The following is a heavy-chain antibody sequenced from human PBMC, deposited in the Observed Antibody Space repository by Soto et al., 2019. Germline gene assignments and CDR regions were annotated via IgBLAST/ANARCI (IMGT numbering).Heavy chain of an antibody. CDR3: ATRGTQGRWLEFADY. CDR2: IIHSSGRT. CDR1: GGTFSSLG. Sequence: QVQLLQSGAEVKRPGSSVKVSCEASGGTFSSLGFTWVRQAPGQGLEWMGGIIHSSGRTAFAQKFQGTVTITADESTRATYMELTTLTSDDTAMYYCATRGTQGRWLEFADYWGQGTLVTVSS. V-gene: IGHV1-69*01. D-gene: IGHD5-12*01. J-gene: IGHJ4*02.